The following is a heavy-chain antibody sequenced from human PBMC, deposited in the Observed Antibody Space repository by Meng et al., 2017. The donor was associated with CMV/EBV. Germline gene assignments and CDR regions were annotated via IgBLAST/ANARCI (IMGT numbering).Heavy chain of an antibody. CDR3: AIYFYDYAMDV. CDR1: GGSFSGYY. J-gene: IGHJ6*02. Sequence: GSLRLSCAVYGGSFSGYYWSWIRQPPGKGLEWIGEINHSGSTNYNPSLKSRVTVSVDTSKNQFSLRPSSVTAADTAVYYCAIYFYDYAMDVWGQGTTVTVSS. CDR2: INHSGST. V-gene: IGHV4-34*01.